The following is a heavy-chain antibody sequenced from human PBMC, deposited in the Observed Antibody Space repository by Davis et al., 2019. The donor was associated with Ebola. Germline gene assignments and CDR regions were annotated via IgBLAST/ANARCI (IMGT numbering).Heavy chain of an antibody. D-gene: IGHD4-17*01. V-gene: IGHV3-74*01. CDR3: ALAHTVTTDY. CDR2: IKSDGSST. J-gene: IGHJ4*02. CDR1: GFTFSNYW. Sequence: GESLKISCVASGFTFSNYWMHWVRQVPGKGLMWISRIKSDGSSTTYADSVQGRFTISRDNAKNTLYLQMNSLRAEDTAVYYCALAHTVTTDYWGQGTLVTVSS.